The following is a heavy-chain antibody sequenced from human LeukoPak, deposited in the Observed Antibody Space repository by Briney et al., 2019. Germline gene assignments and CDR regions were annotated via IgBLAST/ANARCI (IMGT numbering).Heavy chain of an antibody. D-gene: IGHD1-20*01. CDR2: IYPGDSDT. Sequence: GESLKISCKGSGYSFTSYWIGWVRQMPGKGLEWMGIIYPGDSDTRYSPPFQGQVTISADKSISTAYLQWSSLKASDTAMYYCARQLTGTGAVVAPYYFDYWGQGTLVTVSS. CDR1: GYSFTSYW. V-gene: IGHV5-51*01. J-gene: IGHJ4*02. CDR3: ARQLTGTGAVVAPYYFDY.